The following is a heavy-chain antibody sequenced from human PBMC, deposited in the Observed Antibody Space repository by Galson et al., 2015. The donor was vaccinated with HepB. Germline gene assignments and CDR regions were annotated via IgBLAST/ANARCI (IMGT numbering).Heavy chain of an antibody. J-gene: IGHJ5*02. D-gene: IGHD6-13*01. V-gene: IGHV3-33*01. Sequence: SLRLSCAPSGFTFSDSGLHWVRQAPGKGLEWMALLWHNGAKKIYANSVWGRFPISRDNSKNISSLHMNNLGSEDTDVYYCAREARVAARAAFDRWGPGIRVTVSS. CDR2: LWHNGAKK. CDR1: GFTFSDSG. CDR3: AREARVAARAAFDR.